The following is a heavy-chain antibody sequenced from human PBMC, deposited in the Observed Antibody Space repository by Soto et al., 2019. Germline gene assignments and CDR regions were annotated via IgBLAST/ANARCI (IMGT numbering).Heavy chain of an antibody. Sequence: KTAETLSLTCTVSGAPISVFYLGWMRKSAGKGLEWIGRIYATGTTDYNPSLKSRVMMSVDTSKKQFSLKLRSVTAADTAVYYCVRDGTKNLRDWFDPWGQGISVTVSS. CDR1: GAPISVFY. J-gene: IGHJ5*02. CDR2: IYATGTT. D-gene: IGHD1-1*01. V-gene: IGHV4-4*07. CDR3: VRDGTKNLRDWFDP.